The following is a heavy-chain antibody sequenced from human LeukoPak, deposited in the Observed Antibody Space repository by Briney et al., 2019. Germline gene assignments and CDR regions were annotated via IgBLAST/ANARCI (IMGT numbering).Heavy chain of an antibody. CDR2: ISGSGGTT. D-gene: IGHD3-22*01. V-gene: IGHV3-23*01. J-gene: IGHJ4*02. CDR1: GFTFSSYA. Sequence: GGSLRLSCAASGFTFSSYAMSWVRQAPGKGLEWVSAISGSGGTTYYADSVKGRFTISRDNSKNTLYLQMNSLRAEDTAVYYCAKSSGYYPLNTQEDYWGQGTLVTVSS. CDR3: AKSSGYYPLNTQEDY.